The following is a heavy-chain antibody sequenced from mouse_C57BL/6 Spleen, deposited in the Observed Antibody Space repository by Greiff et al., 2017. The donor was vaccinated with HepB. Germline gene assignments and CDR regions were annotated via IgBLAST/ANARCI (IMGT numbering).Heavy chain of an antibody. D-gene: IGHD1-1*01. CDR2: ISDGGSYT. CDR1: GSTFSSYA. V-gene: IGHV5-4*01. Sequence: VQGVESGGGLVKPGGSLKLSCAASGSTFSSYAMSWVRQTPEKRLEWVATISDGGSYTYYPDNVKGRFTISRDNAKNNLYLQMSRLEYEDTAMYYCARDKGVIYYYGSSYGWYFDVWGTGTTVTVSS. J-gene: IGHJ1*03. CDR3: ARDKGVIYYYGSSYGWYFDV.